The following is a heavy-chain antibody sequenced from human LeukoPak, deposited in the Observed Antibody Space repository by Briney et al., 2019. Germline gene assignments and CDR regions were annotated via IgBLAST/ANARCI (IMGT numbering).Heavy chain of an antibody. V-gene: IGHV3-64*01. CDR3: ARVSYRGSGSFDY. CDR2: ISSNGGST. CDR1: GFTFSSYA. J-gene: IGHJ4*02. D-gene: IGHD3-10*01. Sequence: PGGSLRVSCAASGFTFSSYAMHWVRQAPGNGLEYVSAISSNGGSTYYANSVKGRFTISRDNSKNTLYLQMGSLRAEDMAVYYCARVSYRGSGSFDYWGQGTLVTVSS.